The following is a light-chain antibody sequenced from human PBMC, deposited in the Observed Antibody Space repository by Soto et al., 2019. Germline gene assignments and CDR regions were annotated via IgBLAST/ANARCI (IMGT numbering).Light chain of an antibody. CDR2: EVS. CDR1: SSDVGGYNY. Sequence: QSALTQPASVSRAPGQSITISCTGTSSDVGGYNYVSWYQQHPGKAPKLMIYEVSNRPSGVSNRFSGSKSGNTASLTISGLQAEDEADYCCSSYTSSSTRVFGGGTKVTVL. CDR3: SSYTSSSTRV. V-gene: IGLV2-14*01. J-gene: IGLJ3*02.